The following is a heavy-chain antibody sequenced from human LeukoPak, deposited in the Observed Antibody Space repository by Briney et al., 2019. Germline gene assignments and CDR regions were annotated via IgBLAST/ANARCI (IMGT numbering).Heavy chain of an antibody. V-gene: IGHV3-21*01. Sequence: GGSLRLSCAASGFTFSDYYMNWVRQAPGKGLEWVSSISSSSSYIYYADSVKGRFTISRDNAKNSLYLQMNSLRAEDTAVYYCARGQQLAKSYYYYYMDVWGKGTTVTISS. CDR1: GFTFSDYY. J-gene: IGHJ6*03. D-gene: IGHD6-13*01. CDR3: ARGQQLAKSYYYYYMDV. CDR2: ISSSSSYI.